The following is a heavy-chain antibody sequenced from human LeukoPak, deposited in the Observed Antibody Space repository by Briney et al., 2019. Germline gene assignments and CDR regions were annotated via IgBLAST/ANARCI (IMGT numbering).Heavy chain of an antibody. J-gene: IGHJ4*02. CDR2: INPSGGST. D-gene: IGHD3-16*01. CDR1: GYTFTNYY. V-gene: IGHV1-46*01. Sequence: GASVKVSCKASGYTFTNYYMHWVRQAPGQGLEWMGIINPSGGSTNYAQKFQGRVTMTRDMSTSTVYMAVSSLRSEDAAVYYCATGADELGYWGQGTLDTVSS. CDR3: ATGADELGY.